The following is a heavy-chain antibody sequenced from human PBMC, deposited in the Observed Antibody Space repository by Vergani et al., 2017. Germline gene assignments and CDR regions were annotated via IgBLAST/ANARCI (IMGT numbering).Heavy chain of an antibody. CDR1: GYTFTSYD. J-gene: IGHJ4*02. CDR3: ATDHRYGGNSVDY. CDR2: FDPEDGET. V-gene: IGHV1-24*01. Sequence: QVQLVQSGAEVKKPGASVKVSCKASGYTFTSYDINWVRQATGQGLEWMGGFDPEDGETIYAQKFQGRVTMTEDTSTDTAYMELSSLRSEDTAVYYCATDHRYGGNSVDYWGQGTLVTVSS. D-gene: IGHD4-23*01.